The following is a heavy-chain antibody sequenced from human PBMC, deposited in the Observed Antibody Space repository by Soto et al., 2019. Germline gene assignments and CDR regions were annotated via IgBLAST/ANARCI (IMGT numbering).Heavy chain of an antibody. CDR1: GGSISSSSYY. Sequence: SETLSLTCNVSGGSISSSSYYWGWIRQPPGKGLEWIGSIYYSGSTYYNPSLKSRVTISVDTSKYQFSLKLSSVTAADTAVYYCARLLYYYDSSGYSCFDYWGQGTLVTVSS. CDR3: ARLLYYYDSSGYSCFDY. V-gene: IGHV4-39*01. CDR2: IYYSGST. J-gene: IGHJ4*02. D-gene: IGHD3-22*01.